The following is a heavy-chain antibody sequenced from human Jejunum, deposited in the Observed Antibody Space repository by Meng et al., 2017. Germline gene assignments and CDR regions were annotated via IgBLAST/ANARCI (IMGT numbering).Heavy chain of an antibody. D-gene: IGHD1-1*01. CDR2: IHYSGST. V-gene: IGHV4-61*01. CDR1: GGSVSSSLSY. CDR3: AKEGGHNSGQIIWGAFDL. Sequence: SETLSLTCTVSGGSVSSSLSYWTWIRQPPGKGLEWIGYIHYSGSTNYNPSLKSRVTMSVDTSKSQFSLRLSSVTTADTAVYYCAKEGGHNSGQIIWGAFDLWGQGTMVTVSS. J-gene: IGHJ3*01.